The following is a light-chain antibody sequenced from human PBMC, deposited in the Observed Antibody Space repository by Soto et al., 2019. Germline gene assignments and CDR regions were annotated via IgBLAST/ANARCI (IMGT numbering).Light chain of an antibody. CDR3: QQYNDWPMWT. J-gene: IGKJ1*01. V-gene: IGKV3-15*01. Sequence: EKVMTQSPATLSVSPGERVTLSCRASQSVGIKLGWYQQKPGQAPRLLIYDASTRAAGIPARFSGSGSGTEFTLTISSLQSEDCAVYYCQQYNDWPMWTFGQGTKVDVK. CDR2: DAS. CDR1: QSVGIK.